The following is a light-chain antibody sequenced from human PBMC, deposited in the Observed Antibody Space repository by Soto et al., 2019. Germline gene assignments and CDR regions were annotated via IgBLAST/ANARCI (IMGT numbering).Light chain of an antibody. CDR3: QQYNSWPLT. J-gene: IGKJ4*01. CDR2: GAS. Sequence: EIVMTQSPASLSVSPGERVTLSCRATESVSSDLAWYQQKPGQAPRLLIYGASNRGTGVPARFSASGSGTEFTLTISSLQSEDFAVYYCQQYNSWPLTFGGGTKVDIK. V-gene: IGKV3-15*01. CDR1: ESVSSD.